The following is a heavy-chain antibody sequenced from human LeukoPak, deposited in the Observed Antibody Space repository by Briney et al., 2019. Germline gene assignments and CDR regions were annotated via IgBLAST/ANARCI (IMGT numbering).Heavy chain of an antibody. Sequence: TGGSLRLSCAPSGFTFSSYGMHWVRQAPGKGLDWVAFISCDRSNEYYTDSVKGRFTISRDNSKNTLYLQMNTLRTEYTAVYYCARYDGGSGPFDYWGQGTLVTVSS. J-gene: IGHJ4*02. V-gene: IGHV3-30*03. D-gene: IGHD3-10*01. CDR3: ARYDGGSGPFDY. CDR2: ISCDRSNE. CDR1: GFTFSSYG.